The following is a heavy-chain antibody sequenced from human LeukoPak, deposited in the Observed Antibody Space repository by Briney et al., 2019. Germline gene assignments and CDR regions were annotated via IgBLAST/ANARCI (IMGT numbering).Heavy chain of an antibody. J-gene: IGHJ6*03. CDR1: GGSIGIYY. V-gene: IGHV4-4*07. D-gene: IGHD3-10*01. CDR3: AREISGTYYNPLGYMDV. Sequence: SETLSLTCTVSGGSIGIYYWNWIRQPAGKGLEWIGRIFTSGIANYTPSLKSRVTMSVDTSKKQFSLNLSSVTAADTAVYYCAREISGTYYNPLGYMDVWGKGTTVTVSS. CDR2: IFTSGIA.